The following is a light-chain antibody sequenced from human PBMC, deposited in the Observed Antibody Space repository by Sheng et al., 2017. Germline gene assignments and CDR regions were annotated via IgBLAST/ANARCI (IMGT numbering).Light chain of an antibody. J-gene: IGKJ1*01. CDR3: QQSYSIPWT. CDR1: QSVRNY. CDR2: AAS. V-gene: IGKV1-39*01. Sequence: DIHMTQSPSSLSASVGDRVTIPCRASQSVRNYLNWYQQKPGKAPKLLIYAASSFQGGVPSRFSGSGSGTDFTLTISSLQPEDFATYYCQQSYSIPWTFGQGTKVEIK.